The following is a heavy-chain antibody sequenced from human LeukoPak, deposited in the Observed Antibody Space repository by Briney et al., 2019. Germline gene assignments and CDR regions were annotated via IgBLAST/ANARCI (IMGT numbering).Heavy chain of an antibody. V-gene: IGHV3-11*01. CDR1: GFTFSDYY. J-gene: IGHJ5*02. CDR2: ISFSGSTI. D-gene: IGHD3-22*01. CDR3: ARVNYYDSSAPWGGWFDP. Sequence: GGSLRLSCATSGFTFSDYYMGWIRQAPGKGLEGVSYISFSGSTIYYADSVKGRFTISRDDAKNSLYLQMNSLRAEDTAVYYCARVNYYDSSAPWGGWFDPWGQGTLVTVSS.